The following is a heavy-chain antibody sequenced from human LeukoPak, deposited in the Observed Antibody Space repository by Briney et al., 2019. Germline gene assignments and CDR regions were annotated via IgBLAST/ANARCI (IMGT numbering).Heavy chain of an antibody. CDR3: ARDSYYYDSSGYGAFDI. D-gene: IGHD3-22*01. J-gene: IGHJ3*02. CDR1: GFTFSDYY. CDR2: ISSSSSYT. Sequence: PGGSLRLSCAASGFTFSDYYMSWIRQAPGKGLEWVSYISSSSSYTNYADSVKGRFTISRDNAKNSLYLQMNSLRAEDTAVYYCARDSYYYDSSGYGAFDIWGQGTMVTVSS. V-gene: IGHV3-11*05.